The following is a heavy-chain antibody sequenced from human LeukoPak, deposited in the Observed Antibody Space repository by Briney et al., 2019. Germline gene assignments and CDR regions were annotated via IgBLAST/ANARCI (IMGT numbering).Heavy chain of an antibody. CDR2: INPSGGST. CDR3: ARTGYSSSWELYYFDY. J-gene: IGHJ4*02. Sequence: ASVKVSCKASGYTFTGYYMHWVRQAPGQGLEWMGIINPSGGSTSYAQKFQGRVTMTRDTSTSTVYMELSSLRSEDTAVYYCARTGYSSSWELYYFDYWGQGTLVTVSS. V-gene: IGHV1-46*01. D-gene: IGHD6-13*01. CDR1: GYTFTGYY.